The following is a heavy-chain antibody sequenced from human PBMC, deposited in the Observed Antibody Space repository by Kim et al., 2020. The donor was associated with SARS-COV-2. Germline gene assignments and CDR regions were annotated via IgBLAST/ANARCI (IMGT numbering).Heavy chain of an antibody. CDR1: GFTFSSYA. CDR2: ISYDGSNK. V-gene: IGHV3-30*04. Sequence: GGSLRLSCAASGFTFSSYAMHWVRQAPGKGLEWVAVISYDGSNKYYADSVKGRCTISRDNSKNTLYLQMNSLRAEDTAVYYCSRDQRGYPPNDAFDIWG. J-gene: IGHJ3*02. CDR3: SRDQRGYPPNDAFDI. D-gene: IGHD3-3*01.